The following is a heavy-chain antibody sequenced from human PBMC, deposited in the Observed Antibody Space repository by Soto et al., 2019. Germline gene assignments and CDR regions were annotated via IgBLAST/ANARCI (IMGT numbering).Heavy chain of an antibody. V-gene: IGHV1-18*01. Sequence: ASVKVSCKASGYTFTSYGISWVRQAPGQGLEWMGWISAYNGNTNYAQKLQGRVTMTTDTSTSTAYMELRSLRSDDTAVYYCASDRITIFGVVDFVYWGQGTLVTVS. CDR3: ASDRITIFGVVDFVY. D-gene: IGHD3-3*01. CDR2: ISAYNGNT. J-gene: IGHJ4*02. CDR1: GYTFTSYG.